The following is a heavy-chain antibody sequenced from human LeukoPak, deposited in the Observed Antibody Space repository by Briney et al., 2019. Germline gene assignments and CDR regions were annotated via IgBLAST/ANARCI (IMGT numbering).Heavy chain of an antibody. CDR2: INPNSGDT. Sequence: ASVKVSCKASGYSLTTYYMHWVRQAPGQGLEWMGRINPNSGDTNYAQKFQGRVTMTRDTSISTAYVELSRLRSDDTAVYYCARDYCSSTSCLFDYWGQGTLVTVSS. CDR1: GYSLTTYY. V-gene: IGHV1-2*06. CDR3: ARDYCSSTSCLFDY. D-gene: IGHD2-2*01. J-gene: IGHJ4*02.